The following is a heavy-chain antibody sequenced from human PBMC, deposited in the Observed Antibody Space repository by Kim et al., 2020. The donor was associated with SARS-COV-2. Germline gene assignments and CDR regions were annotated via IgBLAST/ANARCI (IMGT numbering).Heavy chain of an antibody. Sequence: GGSLRLSCAASGFTFSSYSMNWVRQAPGKGLEWVSSISSSSSYIYYADSVKGRFTISRDNAKNSLYLQMNSLRAEDTAVYYCARDQSTEQWLSPSPQYYYYYYGMDVWGQGTTVTVSS. V-gene: IGHV3-21*01. J-gene: IGHJ6*02. CDR2: ISSSSSYI. CDR1: GFTFSSYS. D-gene: IGHD6-19*01. CDR3: ARDQSTEQWLSPSPQYYYYYYGMDV.